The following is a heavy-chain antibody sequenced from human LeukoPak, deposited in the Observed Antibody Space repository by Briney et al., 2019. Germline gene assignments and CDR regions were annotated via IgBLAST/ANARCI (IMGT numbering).Heavy chain of an antibody. J-gene: IGHJ4*02. V-gene: IGHV3-21*01. CDR2: ISSGSGNI. CDR3: ARDPHYGDYNF. D-gene: IGHD4-17*01. CDR1: GFRFSSYA. Sequence: GGSLRLSCAASGFRFSSYAMNWVRQAPGKGLEWVSSISSGSGNIYYADSVKGRFTISRDNAQNSLYLQMNSLRAEDTAVYYCARDPHYGDYNFWGQGTLVTVSS.